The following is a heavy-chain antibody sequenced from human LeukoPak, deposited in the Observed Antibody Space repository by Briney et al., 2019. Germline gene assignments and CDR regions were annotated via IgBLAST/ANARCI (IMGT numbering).Heavy chain of an antibody. CDR2: XSISSGTI. Sequence: MNWXXXAPGXXLXXXXXXSISSGTIYYADSVKGRFRISRDNAKSSLDLEMNSLRAEDTAVYYCARAMSTFGGVRNYFDSWGQGTLVTVSS. D-gene: IGHD3-16*01. CDR3: ARAMSTFGGVRNYFDS. V-gene: IGHV3-48*04. J-gene: IGHJ4*02.